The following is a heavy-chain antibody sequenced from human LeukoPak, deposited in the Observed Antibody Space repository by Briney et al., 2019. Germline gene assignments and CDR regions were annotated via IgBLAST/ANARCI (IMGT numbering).Heavy chain of an antibody. Sequence: PGGSLRLSCAASGFTFNNYWMHWVRQAPGKGLVWVSRINLDGSTTTYADSVKGRFTISRDNAKNTLYLQMNSLRAEDTAVYYCARAATGSIDYWGQGTLVTVSS. CDR2: INLDGSTT. CDR1: GFTFNNYW. D-gene: IGHD1-1*01. CDR3: ARAATGSIDY. V-gene: IGHV3-74*01. J-gene: IGHJ4*02.